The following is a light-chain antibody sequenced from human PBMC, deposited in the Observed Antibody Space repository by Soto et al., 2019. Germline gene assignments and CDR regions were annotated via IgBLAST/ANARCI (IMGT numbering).Light chain of an antibody. CDR2: KAS. CDR1: QSISSW. V-gene: IGKV1-5*03. J-gene: IGKJ1*01. Sequence: DIQMTQSPSTLSASLGDRVTITCRASQSISSWLAWYQQKPGKTPKLLIYKASSLESGAPSRFSGSGSGTEFTLTISSLQPDDFATYYCQQYKSYSTFGQGTKVDIK. CDR3: QQYKSYST.